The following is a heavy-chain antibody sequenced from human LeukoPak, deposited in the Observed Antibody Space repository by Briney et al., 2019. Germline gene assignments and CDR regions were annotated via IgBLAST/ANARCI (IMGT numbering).Heavy chain of an antibody. Sequence: ASVKVSCKASGGPFSSYAISWVRQAPGQGLEWMGGIIPIFGTANYAQKFQGRVTITADESTSTAYMELSSLRSEDTAVYYCARAPWTHLYYFDYWGQGTLVTVSS. J-gene: IGHJ4*02. CDR1: GGPFSSYA. CDR2: IIPIFGTA. V-gene: IGHV1-69*01. D-gene: IGHD1-1*01. CDR3: ARAPWTHLYYFDY.